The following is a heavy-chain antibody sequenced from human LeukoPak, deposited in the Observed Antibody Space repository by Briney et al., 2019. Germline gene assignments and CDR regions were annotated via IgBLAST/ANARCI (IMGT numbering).Heavy chain of an antibody. V-gene: IGHV4-59*01. CDR3: AREQYLAYDVFGF. D-gene: IGHD4-11*01. CDR2: VHFSGTT. J-gene: IGHJ3*01. Sequence: SETLSLTCTVSGGSITGYYWSWIRQPPGRGLEWIGYVHFSGTTSFNPSLKSRVTISVDASKNQFSLRLSSVTAADTAVYYCAREQYLAYDVFGFWGQGTMVTVSS. CDR1: GGSITGYY.